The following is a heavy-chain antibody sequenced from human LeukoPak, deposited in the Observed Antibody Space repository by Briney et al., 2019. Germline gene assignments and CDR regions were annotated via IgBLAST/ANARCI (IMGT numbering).Heavy chain of an antibody. CDR2: FYHSGDT. Sequence: SETLSLTCTVSGSSISSGYYWGWIRQPPGKGLEWIASFYHSGDTYYNPSLKSRLTISLDTSKNQLSLKLSSVTAADTAVYYCARNRPDNAFDIWGQGTMVTVSS. J-gene: IGHJ3*02. CDR1: GSSISSGYY. V-gene: IGHV4-38-2*02. CDR3: ARNRPDNAFDI.